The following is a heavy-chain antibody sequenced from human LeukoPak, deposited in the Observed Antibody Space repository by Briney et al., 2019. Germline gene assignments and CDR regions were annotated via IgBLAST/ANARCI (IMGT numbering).Heavy chain of an antibody. V-gene: IGHV3-21*01. CDR3: ARVGDYYYYFIHV. Sequence: GGSLRLSCAASGFTFSSYGMNWVRQAPGKGLEWVSSISSSSSYIYYADSVKGRFTISRDNAKNSLYLQMNSLRAEDTAVYYCARVGDYYYYFIHVWGKGTTVTISS. CDR2: ISSSSSYI. CDR1: GFTFSSYG. J-gene: IGHJ6*03.